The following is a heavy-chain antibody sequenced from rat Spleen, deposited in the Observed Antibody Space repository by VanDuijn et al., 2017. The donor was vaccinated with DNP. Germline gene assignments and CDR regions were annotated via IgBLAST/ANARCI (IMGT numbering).Heavy chain of an antibody. CDR1: GFTFSDYY. J-gene: IGHJ2*01. V-gene: IGHV5-7*01. Sequence: EVQLVESGGGLVQPGRSLKLSCAASGFTFSDYYMAWVRQAPKKGLEWVATIIYDGSSTYYPDSVKGRFTISRDNAKSSLYLQMNSLKSEDTATYYCARHETTTSYFDYWGQGVMVTVSS. CDR2: IIYDGSST. D-gene: IGHD1-10*01. CDR3: ARHETTTSYFDY.